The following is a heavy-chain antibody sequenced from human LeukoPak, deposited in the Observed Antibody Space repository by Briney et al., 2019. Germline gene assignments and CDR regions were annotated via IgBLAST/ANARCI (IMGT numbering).Heavy chain of an antibody. CDR2: IYTSGST. Sequence: PSETLSLTCTVSGGSISSYYWSWIRQPAGKGLEWIGRIYTSGSTNYNPSLKSRVTISVDTSKNQFSLKLSSVTAADTAVYYCAREGAPRLPGFGRFDPWGQGTLVTVSS. D-gene: IGHD6-6*01. CDR1: GGSISSYY. CDR3: AREGAPRLPGFGRFDP. J-gene: IGHJ5*02. V-gene: IGHV4-4*07.